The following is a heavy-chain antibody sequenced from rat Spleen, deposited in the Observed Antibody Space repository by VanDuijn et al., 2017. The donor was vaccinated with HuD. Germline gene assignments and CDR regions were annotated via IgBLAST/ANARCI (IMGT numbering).Heavy chain of an antibody. CDR3: ARHGWGYGVMDA. CDR2: ISYDGSST. V-gene: IGHV5-7*01. D-gene: IGHD4-4*01. CDR1: GFTFSDYN. Sequence: EVQLVESGGGLVQPGRSLKLSCAASGFTFSDYNMAWVRQAPKKCLEWVATISYDGSSTYYRDSGKGRFTIPRDNAKSTLYLQMDSLRSEDTATYYCARHGWGYGVMDAWGQGASVTVSS. J-gene: IGHJ4*01.